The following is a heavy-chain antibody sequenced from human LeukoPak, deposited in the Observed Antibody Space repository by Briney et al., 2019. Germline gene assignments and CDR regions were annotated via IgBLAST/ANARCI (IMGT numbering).Heavy chain of an antibody. CDR3: ARRYCSDGSCYSVDY. J-gene: IGHJ4*02. CDR2: INKDGSEK. CDR1: VFTFSSYW. D-gene: IGHD2-15*01. Sequence: GGSLRLSCAASVFTFSSYWMSWVRQAPGKGLEWVANINKDGSEKYYVDSVRGRLTISRDNAKNSLYLQMNSLRAEDTAIYYCARRYCSDGSCYSVDYWGQGILVTVSS. V-gene: IGHV3-7*01.